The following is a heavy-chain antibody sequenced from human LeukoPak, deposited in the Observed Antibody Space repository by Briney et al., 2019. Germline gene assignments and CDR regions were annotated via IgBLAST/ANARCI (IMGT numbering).Heavy chain of an antibody. D-gene: IGHD3-10*01. CDR3: ARGLGITMVRGVARYFDY. CDR1: GGSISSGGYS. V-gene: IGHV4-30-2*01. CDR2: IYHSGST. J-gene: IGHJ4*02. Sequence: SETLSLTCAVSGGSISSGGYSWSWIRQPPGKGLEWIGYIYHSGSTYYNPSLKSRVTISVDRSKNQFSLKLSSVTAADTAVYYCARGLGITMVRGVARYFDYWGQGTLVTVSS.